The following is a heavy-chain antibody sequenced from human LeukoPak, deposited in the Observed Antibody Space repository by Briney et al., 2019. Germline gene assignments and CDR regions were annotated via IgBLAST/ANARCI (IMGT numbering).Heavy chain of an antibody. J-gene: IGHJ4*02. Sequence: GGSLRLSCAASGFTFSGYAMSWVRQAPGKGLEWVSAISGSGGNTYYAASVKGRFTISRDNSKNTLFLQMNSLRAEDTAVYYCAKVPGAIQYPYYFDYWGQGTLVTVSS. D-gene: IGHD2-2*01. CDR3: AKVPGAIQYPYYFDY. V-gene: IGHV3-23*01. CDR1: GFTFSGYA. CDR2: ISGSGGNT.